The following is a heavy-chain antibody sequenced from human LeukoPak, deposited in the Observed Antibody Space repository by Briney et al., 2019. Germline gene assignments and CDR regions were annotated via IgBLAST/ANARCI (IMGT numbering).Heavy chain of an antibody. CDR1: GFTFSSYS. Sequence: GGSLRLSCAASGFTFSSYSMNWVRQAPGKGLEWVSSISSSSSYIYYADSVKGRFTISRDNAKNSLYLQMNSLRAEDTAVYYCARDAGPVVTGEAFDIWGQGTMVTVSS. D-gene: IGHD4-23*01. CDR2: ISSSSSYI. V-gene: IGHV3-21*01. CDR3: ARDAGPVVTGEAFDI. J-gene: IGHJ3*02.